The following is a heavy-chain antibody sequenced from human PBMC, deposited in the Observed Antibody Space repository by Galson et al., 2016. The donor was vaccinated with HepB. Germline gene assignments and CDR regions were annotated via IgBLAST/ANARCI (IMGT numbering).Heavy chain of an antibody. J-gene: IGHJ6*02. CDR1: GFTFSSYA. V-gene: IGHV3-23*01. CDR3: AKDLGFLEWLSFDSYYYYDMDV. CDR2: ISGSGGST. D-gene: IGHD3-3*01. Sequence: SLRLSCAASGFTFSSYAMSWVRQAPGKGLEWVSAISGSGGSTYYADSVKGRFTISRDNSKNTLYLQMNSLRAEDTAVYYCAKDLGFLEWLSFDSYYYYDMDVWGQGTTVTVSS.